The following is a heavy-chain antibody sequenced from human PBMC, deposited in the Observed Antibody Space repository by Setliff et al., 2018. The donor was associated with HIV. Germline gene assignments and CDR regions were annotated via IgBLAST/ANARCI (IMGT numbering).Heavy chain of an antibody. CDR1: GYSIRNGYY. V-gene: IGHV4-38-2*01. CDR3: ARFMRGTIIRDYDYGMDV. Sequence: PSETLSLTCAVSGYSIRNGYYWGWIRQPPGKGQEWIGNIYHSGNAYFHPSLKSRVTISVDTSKNQFSLNLTTVTAADTAVYYCARFMRGTIIRDYDYGMDVWGQGTTVTVSS. J-gene: IGHJ6*02. CDR2: IYHSGNA. D-gene: IGHD3-10*01.